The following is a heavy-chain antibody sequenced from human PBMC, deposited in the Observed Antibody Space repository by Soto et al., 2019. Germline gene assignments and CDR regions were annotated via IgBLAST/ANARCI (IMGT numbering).Heavy chain of an antibody. Sequence: SETLSITCTVSGDSISRYYWSWIRQPPGKELKWIRYIYHNRSANYNPSIKSRVTMAEDTSKNQFSLNLNSVTAADTAVYYCARHLIVGSATSKFYYGMDVWGQGTTVS. D-gene: IGHD1-26*01. CDR1: GDSISRYY. V-gene: IGHV4-59*08. CDR3: ARHLIVGSATSKFYYGMDV. J-gene: IGHJ6*02. CDR2: IYHNRSA.